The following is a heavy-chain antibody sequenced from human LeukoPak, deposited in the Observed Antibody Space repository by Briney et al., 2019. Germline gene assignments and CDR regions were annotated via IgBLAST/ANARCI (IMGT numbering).Heavy chain of an antibody. J-gene: IGHJ4*02. V-gene: IGHV4-34*01. CDR3: ARGGPGYSSFL. CDR2: INHSGST. CDR1: GGSFSVYY. D-gene: IGHD6-19*01. Sequence: SETLSLTCAVYGGSFSVYYWSWIRQPPGKGLEYIGEINHSGSTNYNPSLKSRVTLSADTSKNQFSLILRSVTAADTAVYYCARGGPGYSSFLWGQGTLVSVSS.